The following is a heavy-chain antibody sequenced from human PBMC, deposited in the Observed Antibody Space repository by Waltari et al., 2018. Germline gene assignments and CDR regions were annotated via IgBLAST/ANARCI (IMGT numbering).Heavy chain of an antibody. V-gene: IGHV4-39*01. CDR1: VASISSSVYY. D-gene: IGHD2-21*02. CDR3: ASGSRRGNSLRDYYYMDV. Sequence: QLQLQDPGQGLVKPSEPLSLPCTVPVASISSSVYYWGWIRHPPGRGLEWIGSIYYSGSTYYNPSLKSRVTISVDTSKNQFSLKLSSVTAADTAVYYCASGSRRGNSLRDYYYMDVWGKGTTVTVSS. CDR2: IYYSGST. J-gene: IGHJ6*03.